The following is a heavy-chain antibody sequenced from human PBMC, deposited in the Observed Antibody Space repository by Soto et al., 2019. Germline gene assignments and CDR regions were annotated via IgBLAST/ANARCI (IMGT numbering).Heavy chain of an antibody. CDR1: GFTFSSYD. V-gene: IGHV3-13*01. CDR3: ARAGHCSGGSCYRWDTCFDP. Sequence: GGSLRLSCAASGFTFSSYDMHWVRQATGKGLEWVSAIGTAGDTYYPGSVKGRFTISRENAKNSLYLQMNSLRAGDTAVYYCARAGHCSGGSCYRWDTCFDPWGQGTLVTVSS. CDR2: IGTAGDT. D-gene: IGHD2-15*01. J-gene: IGHJ5*02.